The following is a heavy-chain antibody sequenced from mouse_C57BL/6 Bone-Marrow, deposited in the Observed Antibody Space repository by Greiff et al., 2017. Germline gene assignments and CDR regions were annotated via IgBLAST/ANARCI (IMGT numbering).Heavy chain of an antibody. CDR1: GYTFTSYW. D-gene: IGHD1-1*01. Sequence: QVQLQQPGAELVKPGASVKMSCKASGYTFTSYWITWVKQRPGQGLEWIGDIYPGSGSTNYNEKFKSKATLTVDTSSSPAYMQLSSLTSEDSAVYYCARGDYYYGSSGRYWYFDVWGTGTTVTVSS. V-gene: IGHV1-55*01. J-gene: IGHJ1*03. CDR2: IYPGSGST. CDR3: ARGDYYYGSSGRYWYFDV.